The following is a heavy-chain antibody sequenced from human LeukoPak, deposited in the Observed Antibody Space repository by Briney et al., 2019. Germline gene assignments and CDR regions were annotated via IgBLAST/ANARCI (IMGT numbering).Heavy chain of an antibody. CDR1: VFPFSSYA. CDR2: ISYDGSNK. V-gene: IGHV3-30-3*01. CDR3: ARDRVSYYDFWSGYSDAFDI. D-gene: IGHD3-3*01. Sequence: QPGGPLRLPCAASVFPFSSYAMHWAPHAPGKALEWVADISYDGSNKYYADSVKGRFTISRDNSKNTLYLQMNSLRAEDTAVYYCARDRVSYYDFWSGYSDAFDIWGQGTMVTVSS. J-gene: IGHJ3*02.